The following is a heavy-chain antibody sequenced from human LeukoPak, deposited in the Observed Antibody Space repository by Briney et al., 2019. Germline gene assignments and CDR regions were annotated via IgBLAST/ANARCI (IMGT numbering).Heavy chain of an antibody. CDR3: TRYGGNSFSY. CDR2: IRSKAYGGTT. CDR1: GFTFGDHA. Sequence: GGSLRLSCTASGFTFGDHAMSWVRQAPGKGLEWVGFIRSKAYGGTTEYAASVKGRFTISRDDSKSIAYLQMNSLKTEDTAVYYCTRYGGNSFSYWGQGTLVTVSS. D-gene: IGHD4-23*01. V-gene: IGHV3-49*04. J-gene: IGHJ4*02.